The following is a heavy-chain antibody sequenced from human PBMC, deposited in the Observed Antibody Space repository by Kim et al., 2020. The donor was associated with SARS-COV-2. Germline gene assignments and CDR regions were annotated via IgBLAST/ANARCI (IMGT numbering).Heavy chain of an antibody. J-gene: IGHJ4*02. CDR3: AREWGGSCSSTSCYRPPEYFDY. CDR1: GGSISSSSYY. Sequence: SETLSLTCTVSGGSISSSSYYWGWIRQPPGKGLEWIGSIYYSGSTYYNPSLKSRVTISVDTSKNQFSLKLSSVTAADTAVYYCAREWGGSCSSTSCYRPPEYFDYWGQGTLVTVSS. CDR2: IYYSGST. D-gene: IGHD2-2*01. V-gene: IGHV4-39*07.